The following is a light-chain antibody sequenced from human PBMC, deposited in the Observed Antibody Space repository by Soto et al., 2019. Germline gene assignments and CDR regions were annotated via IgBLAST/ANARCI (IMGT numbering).Light chain of an antibody. CDR3: QQYGSSPT. J-gene: IGKJ4*01. CDR1: QSVSSN. Sequence: EIVLTQSPGTLSFSPGERATLSCRTSQSVSSNLAWYQQKPGQAPRLLIYGASSRATGIPDRFSGSGSGTDATLTINRLEPEDFAVYYCQQYGSSPTFGGGTKVDIK. CDR2: GAS. V-gene: IGKV3-20*01.